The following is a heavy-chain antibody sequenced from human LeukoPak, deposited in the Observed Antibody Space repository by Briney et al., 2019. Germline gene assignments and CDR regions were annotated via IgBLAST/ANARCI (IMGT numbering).Heavy chain of an antibody. Sequence: GRSLRLSCAASGFTFSTYGMLWVRQAPGKGLEWVAVVSYDGSNKYYADSVKGRFTISRDNSKNTLYLQMNSLRAEDTAVYYCVKDWGNWGYGYYFDHWGQGTLVTVSS. V-gene: IGHV3-30*18. CDR1: GFTFSTYG. CDR2: VSYDGSNK. D-gene: IGHD7-27*01. CDR3: VKDWGNWGYGYYFDH. J-gene: IGHJ4*02.